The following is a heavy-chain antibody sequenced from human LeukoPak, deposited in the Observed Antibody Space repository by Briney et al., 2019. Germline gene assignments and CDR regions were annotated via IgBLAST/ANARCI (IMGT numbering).Heavy chain of an antibody. J-gene: IGHJ5*02. CDR3: ARERMELASLSYNWFDP. CDR2: IYYSGST. D-gene: IGHD1-26*01. Sequence: SETLSLTCTVSGGSISSYYWSWIRQPPGKGLEWIGYIYYSGSTNYNPSLKSRVTISVDTSKNQFSLKLSSVTAADTAVYYCARERMELASLSYNWFDPWGQGTLVTVSS. CDR1: GGSISSYY. V-gene: IGHV4-59*12.